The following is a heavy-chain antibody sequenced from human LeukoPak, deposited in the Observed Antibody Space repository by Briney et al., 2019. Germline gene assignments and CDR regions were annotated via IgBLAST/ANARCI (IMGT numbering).Heavy chain of an antibody. D-gene: IGHD1-14*01. Sequence: GGSLRLSCAVSGFTFSSYSMNWVRQAPGKGLEWVSVIYGGDSTYYADSVRGRFTISSDKSENTVYLQLNSLRAGDTAVYYCATDHRNLDAFDIWGQGTTVTVSS. CDR3: ATDHRNLDAFDI. J-gene: IGHJ3*02. CDR2: IYGGDST. V-gene: IGHV3-66*01. CDR1: GFTFSSYS.